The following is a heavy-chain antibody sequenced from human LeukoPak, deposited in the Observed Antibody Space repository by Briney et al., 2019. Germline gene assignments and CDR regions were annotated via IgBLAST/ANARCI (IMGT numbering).Heavy chain of an antibody. CDR3: ATEWADAFDI. CDR1: GGTFSSYA. CDR2: IIPIFGTA. J-gene: IGHJ3*02. V-gene: IGHV1-69*13. Sequence: SVKVSCKASGGTFSSYAISWVRQAPGQGLEWMGGIIPIFGTANYAQDFLGRVTITADESTSTAYMELSSLRSEDTAVYYCATEWADAFDIWGQGTMVTVSS. D-gene: IGHD1-26*01.